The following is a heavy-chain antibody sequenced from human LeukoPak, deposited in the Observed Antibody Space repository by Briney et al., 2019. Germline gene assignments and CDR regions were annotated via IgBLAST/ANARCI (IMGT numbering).Heavy chain of an antibody. Sequence: SGPTLVKPTQTLTLTCTFSGFSLSTSGVGVGWIRQPPGKALEWLALIYWGDDKRYSPSLKSRLTITKDTSKNQVVLTMTNMDPVDTATYYCAHIRFGLWFGELLYNWFDPWGQGTLVTVSS. V-gene: IGHV2-5*02. CDR1: GFSLSTSGVG. CDR3: AHIRFGLWFGELLYNWFDP. D-gene: IGHD3-10*01. CDR2: IYWGDDK. J-gene: IGHJ5*02.